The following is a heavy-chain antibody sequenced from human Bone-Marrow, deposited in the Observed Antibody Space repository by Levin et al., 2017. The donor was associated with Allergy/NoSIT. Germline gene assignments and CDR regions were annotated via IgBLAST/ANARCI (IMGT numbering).Heavy chain of an antibody. Sequence: GESLKISCAASGFTFSSYAMSWVRQAPGKGLEWVSAISGSGGNTYYADSVKGRFTISRDNSKNTLYLQMNSLRAEDTAVYYCAKDLDTSWYNWFDPWGQGTLVTVSS. D-gene: IGHD2-2*01. CDR2: ISGSGGNT. V-gene: IGHV3-23*01. J-gene: IGHJ5*02. CDR3: AKDLDTSWYNWFDP. CDR1: GFTFSSYA.